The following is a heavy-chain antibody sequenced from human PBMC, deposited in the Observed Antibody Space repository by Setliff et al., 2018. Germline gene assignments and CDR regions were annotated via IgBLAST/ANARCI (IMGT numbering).Heavy chain of an antibody. CDR2: IYYSGRT. CDR3: AGAMYRAGDYGGGYSYYYMDV. Sequence: SETLSLTCTVSGDSINNNYWSWIRQPPGKGLAWIGHIYYSGRTNYNPSLKSRVTISLDSSKTQFSLKLSSVTAADTAVYYCAGAMYRAGDYGGGYSYYYMDVWGKGTTVTVSS. CDR1: GDSINNNY. J-gene: IGHJ6*03. V-gene: IGHV4-59*08. D-gene: IGHD2-21*01.